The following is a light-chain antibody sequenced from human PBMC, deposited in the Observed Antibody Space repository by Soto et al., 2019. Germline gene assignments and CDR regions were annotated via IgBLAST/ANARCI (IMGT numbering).Light chain of an antibody. J-gene: IGKJ5*01. V-gene: IGKV3-20*01. CDR1: QSVPSRY. CDR2: GAS. Sequence: ESILTQSPGTLSLSPGETVTLSCRASQSVPSRYLAWYQQKPGQVPRLLIHGASTRPTGIPDRISGSGSGTDFTLTISRLEPEDFAVYFCHHYGRTPTFGQGTRLQIK. CDR3: HHYGRTPT.